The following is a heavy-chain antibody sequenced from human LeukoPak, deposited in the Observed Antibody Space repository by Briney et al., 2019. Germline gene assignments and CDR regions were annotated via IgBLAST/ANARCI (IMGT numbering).Heavy chain of an antibody. D-gene: IGHD1-26*01. V-gene: IGHV1-46*01. CDR1: GYTFTNYY. J-gene: IGHJ3*02. Sequence: ASVKVSCKASGYTFTNYYMHWVRQAPGQGLEWMGIINPSGGSTSYAQKFQGRVTMTRDTSTTTVYMELSSLRSEDTAVYYCAKGLHSGSYFDPGVDAFDIWGQGTMVTVSS. CDR2: INPSGGST. CDR3: AKGLHSGSYFDPGVDAFDI.